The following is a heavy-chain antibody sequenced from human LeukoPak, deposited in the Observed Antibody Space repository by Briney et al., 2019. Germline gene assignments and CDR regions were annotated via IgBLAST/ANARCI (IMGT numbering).Heavy chain of an antibody. CDR1: GDSVSSNIAA. Sequence: SQTLSLTCAITGDSVSSNIAAWNWIRQSPSRGLEWLGRTYYRSKWYHDYAVSVKSRITINADTSKNQFSLQLNSVTPEDTAVYYCTRDREGGFKLDYWGRGTLVTVSS. CDR2: TYYRSKWYH. J-gene: IGHJ4*02. CDR3: TRDREGGFKLDY. D-gene: IGHD5-24*01. V-gene: IGHV6-1*01.